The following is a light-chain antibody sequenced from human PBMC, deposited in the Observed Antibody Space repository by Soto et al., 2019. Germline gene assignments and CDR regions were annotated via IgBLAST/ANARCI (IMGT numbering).Light chain of an antibody. Sequence: EIMMTQSQATLSVSPGERATLSCRASQSINNNLAWYQQKPGQAPRLLIYDASTRATGIPARYSGRGSGTEFTLTISSLQSEDFAVYYCQQYNNWPLGFGGGTKVEIK. CDR1: QSINNN. CDR2: DAS. V-gene: IGKV3-15*01. J-gene: IGKJ4*01. CDR3: QQYNNWPLG.